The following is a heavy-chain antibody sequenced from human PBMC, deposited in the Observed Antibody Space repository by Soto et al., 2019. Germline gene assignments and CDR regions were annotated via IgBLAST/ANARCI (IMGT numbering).Heavy chain of an antibody. D-gene: IGHD5-12*01. Sequence: SETLSLTCTVSGGSISSYYWSWIRLPPGKGLEWIGYIYYSGSTNYNPSLKSRVTISVDMSKNQFSLKLSSVTAAYTAVFYCARGGSGYDSDFDYWGQGTLVTVSS. V-gene: IGHV4-59*01. J-gene: IGHJ4*02. CDR3: ARGGSGYDSDFDY. CDR2: IYYSGST. CDR1: GGSISSYY.